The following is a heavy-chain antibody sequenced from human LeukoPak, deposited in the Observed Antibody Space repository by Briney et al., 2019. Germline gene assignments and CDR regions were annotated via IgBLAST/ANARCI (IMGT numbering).Heavy chain of an antibody. Sequence: SGTLSLTCAVSGGSIFSSNWWSWVRQPPGKGLEWIGQIFHDGSTSYSPSLKSRVTISVDKSKNQFSLKLSSVTAADTAMYYCARVSGYDWESFYDYWGQGSLVTVSS. V-gene: IGHV4-4*02. CDR1: GGSIFSSNW. D-gene: IGHD5-12*01. CDR2: IFHDGST. J-gene: IGHJ4*02. CDR3: ARVSGYDWESFYDY.